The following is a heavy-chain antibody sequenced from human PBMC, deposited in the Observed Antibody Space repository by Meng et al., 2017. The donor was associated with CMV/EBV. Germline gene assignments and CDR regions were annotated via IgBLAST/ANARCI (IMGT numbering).Heavy chain of an antibody. CDR3: ARVASFRLAGSGQGY. V-gene: IGHV1-2*02. CDR1: GYTFTGYY. Sequence: QVQLVQSGAEVKKPGASVKVSCKASGYTFTGYYMHWVRKAPGQGLEWMGWINPNSGGTNYAQKFQGRVTMTRDTSFSTAYMELSRLRSDDTAVYYCARVASFRLAGSGQGYWGQGTLVTVSS. CDR2: INPNSGGT. D-gene: IGHD2-15*01. J-gene: IGHJ4*02.